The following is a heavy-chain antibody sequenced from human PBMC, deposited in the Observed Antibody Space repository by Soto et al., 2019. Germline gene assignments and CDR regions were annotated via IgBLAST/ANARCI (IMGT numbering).Heavy chain of an antibody. V-gene: IGHV3-23*01. CDR3: AKDASRTSGWYYFDY. CDR1: GFTFSILA. D-gene: IGHD6-19*01. J-gene: IGHJ4*02. Sequence: LRLSCAASGFTFSILAMGWVRQAPGKGLEWVSVIDYTGGTTYYTDSVKGRFTISRDNSKKMLYLQMNSLGAEDTAVYYCAKDASRTSGWYYFDYWGQGALVTVSS. CDR2: IDYTGGTT.